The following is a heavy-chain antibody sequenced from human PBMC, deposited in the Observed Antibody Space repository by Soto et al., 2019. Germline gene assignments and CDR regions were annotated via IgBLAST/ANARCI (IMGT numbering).Heavy chain of an antibody. J-gene: IGHJ5*02. Sequence: ASETLSLTCTVSAGSIISTTTYWGWIRQPPGKGLEWIGSIYYGGGTYYNQSLKTQLTISVDTSKNQFSLKLNSVTAADTAVYYCARDSGPKAWFDPWGQGTLVTVSS. CDR2: IYYGGGT. V-gene: IGHV4-39*02. CDR1: AGSIISTTTY. D-gene: IGHD3-10*01. CDR3: ARDSGPKAWFDP.